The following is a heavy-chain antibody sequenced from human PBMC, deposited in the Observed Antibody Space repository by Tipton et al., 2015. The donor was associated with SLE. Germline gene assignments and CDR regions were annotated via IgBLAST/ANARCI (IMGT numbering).Heavy chain of an antibody. Sequence: SLRLSCVASGFTFSTYPMHWVRQAPGKGLEWVAVISYDESNKYYADSVKGRFTISRDNSKNLVYLEMNSLRAEDTAVYYCATTKWERLYIFDYWGQGTLVTVSS. CDR2: ISYDESNK. CDR1: GFTFSTYP. V-gene: IGHV3-30*04. D-gene: IGHD1-26*01. CDR3: ATTKWERLYIFDY. J-gene: IGHJ4*02.